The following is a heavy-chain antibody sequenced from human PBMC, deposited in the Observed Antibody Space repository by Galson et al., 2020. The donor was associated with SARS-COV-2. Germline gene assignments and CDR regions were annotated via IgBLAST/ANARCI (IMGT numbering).Heavy chain of an antibody. CDR3: VKDYSRRTESTTQN. CDR2: ISGNGRDT. Sequence: GGSLRLSCSASGFAFSSYAMHWVRQAAGMRLEYVSTISGNGRDTSYVESVKDRFTISRDNSKNTLYLQMSSLTTEDTAVYYCVKDYSRRTESTTQNWGQGTLVTVSS. CDR1: GFAFSSYA. J-gene: IGHJ1*01. D-gene: IGHD1-1*01. V-gene: IGHV3-64D*08.